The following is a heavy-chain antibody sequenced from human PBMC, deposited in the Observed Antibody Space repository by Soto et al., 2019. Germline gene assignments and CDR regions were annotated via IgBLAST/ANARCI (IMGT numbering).Heavy chain of an antibody. CDR1: RFTFSNCA. Sequence: GGSLRLSCAASRFTFSNCAMNWVRQAPGKGLEWVSAISGSGGSTYYADSVKGRFTISRDNSKNTLYLQMNSLRAEDTAVYYCAKDQPGIAVAGTLYPYFDYWGQGTLVTVPS. J-gene: IGHJ4*02. CDR2: ISGSGGST. V-gene: IGHV3-23*01. D-gene: IGHD6-19*01. CDR3: AKDQPGIAVAGTLYPYFDY.